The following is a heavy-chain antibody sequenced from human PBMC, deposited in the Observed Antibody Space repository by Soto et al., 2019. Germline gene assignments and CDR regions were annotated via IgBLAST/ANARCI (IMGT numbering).Heavy chain of an antibody. CDR1: GGSISSYH. J-gene: IGHJ5*02. V-gene: IGHV4-59*12. CDR3: ARSVFP. Sequence: PSETLSLTCTVSGGSISSYHWSWIRQSPGKGLEWIGYILKTGSTEYNPSLKSRVTISLDTSKNQFSLDVSSMTAADTAVYYCARSVFPWGQGTLVTVSS. CDR2: ILKTGST.